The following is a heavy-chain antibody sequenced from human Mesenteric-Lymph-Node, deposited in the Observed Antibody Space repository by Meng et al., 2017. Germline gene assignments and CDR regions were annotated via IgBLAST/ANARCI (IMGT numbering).Heavy chain of an antibody. CDR2: ISYDGSNK. Sequence: GGSLRLSCAASGFTFSSYAMHWVRQAPGKGLEWVAVISYDGSNKYYADSVKGRFTISRDNSKNTLYLQMNSLRAEDTAVYYCARDGWATVVTPGGPNYYYYGMDVWGQGTTVTVSS. V-gene: IGHV3-30*04. D-gene: IGHD4-23*01. J-gene: IGHJ6*02. CDR1: GFTFSSYA. CDR3: ARDGWATVVTPGGPNYYYYGMDV.